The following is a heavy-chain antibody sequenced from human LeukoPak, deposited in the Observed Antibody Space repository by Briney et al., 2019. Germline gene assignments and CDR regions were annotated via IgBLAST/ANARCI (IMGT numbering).Heavy chain of an antibody. Sequence: GGSQRLSCAASGFTFSSYAMHWVRHAPGKGLEWVAVISYDGSNKYYADSVKGRFTISRDNSKNTLYLQMNSLRAEDTAVYYCAKDLPIVVVVAATPSFDYWGQGTLVTVSS. J-gene: IGHJ4*02. CDR3: AKDLPIVVVVAATPSFDY. CDR2: ISYDGSNK. D-gene: IGHD2-15*01. CDR1: GFTFSSYA. V-gene: IGHV3-30*04.